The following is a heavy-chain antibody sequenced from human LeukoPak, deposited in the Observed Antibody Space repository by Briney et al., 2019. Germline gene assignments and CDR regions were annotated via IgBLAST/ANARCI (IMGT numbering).Heavy chain of an antibody. J-gene: IGHJ3*02. V-gene: IGHV3-23*01. CDR1: GFTFSSYA. D-gene: IGHD3-22*01. Sequence: GSLRLSCAASGFTFSSYAMSWVRQAPGKGLEWVSAISGSGGSTYYADSVKGRFTISRDNSKNTLYLQMNSLRAEDTAVYYCAKEWGSSGYYYDAFDIWGQGTMVTVSS. CDR3: AKEWGSSGYYYDAFDI. CDR2: ISGSGGST.